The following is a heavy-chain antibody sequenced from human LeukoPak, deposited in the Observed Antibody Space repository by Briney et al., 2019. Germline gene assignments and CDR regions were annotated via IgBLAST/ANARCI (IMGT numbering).Heavy chain of an antibody. CDR2: TYYRSKWYN. CDR3: AREFLNWNYPQFDP. Sequence: SQTLSLTCALSGDSVSSNSAAWNWIRQSPSRGLEWLGRTYYRSKWYNDYAVSVKSRITINPDTSKNQFSLQLNSVTPEDTAAYYCAREFLNWNYPQFDPWGQGTLVTVSS. V-gene: IGHV6-1*01. J-gene: IGHJ5*02. CDR1: GDSVSSNSAA. D-gene: IGHD1-7*01.